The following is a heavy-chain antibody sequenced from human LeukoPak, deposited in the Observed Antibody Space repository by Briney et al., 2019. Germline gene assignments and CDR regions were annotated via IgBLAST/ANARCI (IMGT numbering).Heavy chain of an antibody. Sequence: PGGSLRLSCAASGFTFSSYAMSWVRQAPGKGLEWVSAISGSGGSTYYADSVKGRFTISRDNSKNTLYLQMNSLRAEDTALYYCAKDTGSGIYRLFDYWGQGTLVTVSS. J-gene: IGHJ4*02. CDR3: AKDTGSGIYRLFDY. CDR2: ISGSGGST. CDR1: GFTFSSYA. V-gene: IGHV3-23*01. D-gene: IGHD3-10*01.